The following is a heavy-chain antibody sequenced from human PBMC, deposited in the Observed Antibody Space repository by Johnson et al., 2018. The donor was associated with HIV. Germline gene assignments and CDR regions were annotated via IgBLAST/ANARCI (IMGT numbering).Heavy chain of an antibody. Sequence: QVQLVESGGGVVQPGRSLRLSCAASGFTFSSYAMHWVRQAPGKGLEWVAVISYDGSNKYYADSVKGRFTISRDNSKSRLYLQTDSLRADDTAVYFCAREHWNYGDAFDIWGQGTMVTVSS. D-gene: IGHD1-7*01. CDR1: GFTFSSYA. CDR3: AREHWNYGDAFDI. CDR2: ISYDGSNK. J-gene: IGHJ3*02. V-gene: IGHV3-30*04.